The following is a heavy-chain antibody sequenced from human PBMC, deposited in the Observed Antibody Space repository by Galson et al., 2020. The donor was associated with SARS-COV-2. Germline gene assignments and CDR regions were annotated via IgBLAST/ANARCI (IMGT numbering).Heavy chain of an antibody. J-gene: IGHJ4*02. Sequence: GESLKISCETSGYSFPSFWIGWVRQMPGRGLEWMGIFDSGDSDSRYSPSFQGHVTISVDKSLNTAYLQWTSLKASDTAIYYCVRQYGAVAGTGGFDHWGQGTLVTVAS. D-gene: IGHD6-19*01. CDR3: VRQYGAVAGTGGFDH. CDR1: GYSFPSFW. CDR2: FDSGDSDS. V-gene: IGHV5-51*01.